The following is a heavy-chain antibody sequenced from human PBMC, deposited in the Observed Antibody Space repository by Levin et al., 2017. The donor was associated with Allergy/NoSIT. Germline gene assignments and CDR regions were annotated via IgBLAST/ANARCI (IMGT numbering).Heavy chain of an antibody. CDR3: ARPLNYDILTGFDY. CDR1: GGSISSSSYY. Sequence: SETLSLTCTVSGGSISSSSYYWGWIRQPPGKGLEWIGSIYYSGSTYYNPSLKSRVTISVDTPKNQFSLKLSSVTAADTAVYYCARPLNYDILTGFDYWGQGTLVTVSS. V-gene: IGHV4-39*01. D-gene: IGHD3-9*01. CDR2: IYYSGST. J-gene: IGHJ4*02.